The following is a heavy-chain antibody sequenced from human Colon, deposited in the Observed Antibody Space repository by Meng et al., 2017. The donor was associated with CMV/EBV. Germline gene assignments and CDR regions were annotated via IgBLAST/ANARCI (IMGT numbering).Heavy chain of an antibody. Sequence: YTFTTCGLSWVRQAPGQGLEWLGWISAYYGSTTYAQSLQGRLTLTRDTSTNTAYMELGSLRSDDTAVYYCTRESSAPYDGIGFPHYWGQGTLVTVSS. CDR1: YTFTTCG. J-gene: IGHJ4*02. CDR3: TRESSAPYDGIGFPHY. V-gene: IGHV1-18*01. D-gene: IGHD3-22*01. CDR2: ISAYYGST.